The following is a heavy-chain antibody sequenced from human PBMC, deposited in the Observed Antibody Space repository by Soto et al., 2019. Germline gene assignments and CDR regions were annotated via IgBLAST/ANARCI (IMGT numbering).Heavy chain of an antibody. J-gene: IGHJ3*02. D-gene: IGHD5-12*01. V-gene: IGHV1-46*01. CDR1: GYSFITSYH. Sequence: QVQLVQSGAEVKKPGASVKVSCKASGYSFITSYHMHWVRQAPGQGLEWMGIINPTGSMTRYSQKSQGRLTMTRDTSTATDYMELSNLTSEDTAVYFCARDTGYDHDAFDILGQGTRVTVSS. CDR2: INPTGSMT. CDR3: ARDTGYDHDAFDI.